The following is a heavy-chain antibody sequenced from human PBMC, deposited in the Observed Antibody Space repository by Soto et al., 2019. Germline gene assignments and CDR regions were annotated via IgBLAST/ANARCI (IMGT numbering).Heavy chain of an antibody. CDR2: INHSGST. Sequence: PSETLSLTCAVYGGSFSGYYWSWIRQPPGKGLEWIGEINHSGSTNYNPSLKSRVTISVDTSKNQFSLKLSSVTAADTAVFYCARGQRYSSSWYQRNWFDPRGQGTLVTVSS. CDR1: GGSFSGYY. D-gene: IGHD6-13*01. V-gene: IGHV4-34*01. J-gene: IGHJ5*02. CDR3: ARGQRYSSSWYQRNWFDP.